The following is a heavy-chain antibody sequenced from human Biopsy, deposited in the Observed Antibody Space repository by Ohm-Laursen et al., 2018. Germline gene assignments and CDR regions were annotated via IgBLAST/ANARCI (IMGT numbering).Heavy chain of an antibody. CDR1: GYTFTTSG. Sequence: SVKVSCKVSGYTFTTSGISWVRQAPGQGLEWMGWISPYNGDTDYAQKLQGRVTMTTDTSTSTAYMDLRSLRSDDTAVYYCARDRWPHVTLLGLVFFDFWGQGTLVIVSS. CDR2: ISPYNGDT. J-gene: IGHJ4*02. V-gene: IGHV1-18*01. CDR3: ARDRWPHVTLLGLVFFDF. D-gene: IGHD3-3*01.